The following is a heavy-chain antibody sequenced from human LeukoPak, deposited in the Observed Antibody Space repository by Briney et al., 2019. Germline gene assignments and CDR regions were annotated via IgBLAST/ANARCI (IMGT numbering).Heavy chain of an antibody. CDR2: ISSSGST. D-gene: IGHD6-13*01. CDR3: ARDGRTAAVNWFDP. CDR1: GDSISSGDYY. J-gene: IGHJ5*02. Sequence: SETLSLTCTVSGDSISSGDYYWSWIRQPAGKGLEWIGRISSSGSTNYNPSLKSRVTISVDTSKNQFSLKLSSVTAADTAVYYCARDGRTAAVNWFDPWGQGTLVTVSS. V-gene: IGHV4-61*02.